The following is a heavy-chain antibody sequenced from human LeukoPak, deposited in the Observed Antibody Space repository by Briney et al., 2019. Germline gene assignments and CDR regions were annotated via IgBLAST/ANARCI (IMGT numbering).Heavy chain of an antibody. Sequence: ASVKVSCKASGYTFTSSGISWVRQAPGQGLEWMGWISAYNGNTHYGQNLQGRVTMTTDTSTSTAYMELRSLRPGDTAVYYWAKIKWESWFAPWGQGTRVTVSS. D-gene: IGHD1-26*01. CDR1: GYTFTSSG. CDR3: AKIKWESWFAP. CDR2: ISAYNGNT. J-gene: IGHJ5*02. V-gene: IGHV1-18*01.